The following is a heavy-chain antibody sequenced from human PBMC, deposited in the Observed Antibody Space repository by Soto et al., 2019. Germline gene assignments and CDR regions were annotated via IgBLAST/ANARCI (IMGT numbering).Heavy chain of an antibody. Sequence: QVHLVQSGAEVKKPGASVKVSCKGSGYAFTTYGITWVRQAPGQGLEWMGWISAHNGNKNYAQKLQGRVTVTRDTSTSTAYVELRSLRSDDTAVYYCARGRYGDYWGQGALVTVSS. D-gene: IGHD1-1*01. CDR2: ISAHNGNK. CDR1: GYAFTTYG. J-gene: IGHJ4*02. V-gene: IGHV1-18*01. CDR3: ARGRYGDY.